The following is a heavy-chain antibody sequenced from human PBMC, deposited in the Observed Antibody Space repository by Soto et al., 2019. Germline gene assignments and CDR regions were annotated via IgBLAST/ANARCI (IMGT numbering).Heavy chain of an antibody. V-gene: IGHV3-48*03. J-gene: IGHJ6*02. CDR2: ISSSGSTI. Sequence: PGGSLRLSCAASGFTFSSYEMNWVRQAPGKGLEWVSYISSSGSTIYYEDSVKGRFTISRDNAKNSLYLQMNSLRAEDTAVYYCARDGPDTTVIDYYYYGMDVWGQGTTVTVSS. CDR3: ARDGPDTTVIDYYYYGMDV. D-gene: IGHD4-4*01. CDR1: GFTFSSYE.